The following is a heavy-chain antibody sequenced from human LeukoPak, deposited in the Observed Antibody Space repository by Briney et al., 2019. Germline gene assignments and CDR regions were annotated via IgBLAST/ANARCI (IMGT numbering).Heavy chain of an antibody. J-gene: IGHJ5*02. CDR2: INPNSGDT. CDR1: GYIFTGYY. V-gene: IGHV1-2*02. CDR3: ARDRRRGNSSGWYVDWFDP. Sequence: ASVKVSCKASGYIFTGYYMHWVRQAPGQGLEWMGRINPNSGDTNYAQKFQGRVTMTRDTSISTAYMELRSLRSDDTAVYYCARDRRRGNSSGWYVDWFDPWGQGTLVTVSS. D-gene: IGHD6-19*01.